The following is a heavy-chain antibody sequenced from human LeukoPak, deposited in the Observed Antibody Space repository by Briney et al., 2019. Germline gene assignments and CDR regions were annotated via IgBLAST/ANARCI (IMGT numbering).Heavy chain of an antibody. J-gene: IGHJ5*02. V-gene: IGHV3-23*01. CDR2: IDASGGAT. CDR1: GFSFSSYA. D-gene: IGHD6-19*01. Sequence: GSLRLSCAASGFSFSSYAMYWVRQAPGKGLEWVSCIDASGGATYYADSVRGRFTISRDNSKNTFYLQMNSLRAEDTAVYSCAKGSGSGWYGWFAPWGQGTLVTVSS. CDR3: AKGSGSGWYGWFAP.